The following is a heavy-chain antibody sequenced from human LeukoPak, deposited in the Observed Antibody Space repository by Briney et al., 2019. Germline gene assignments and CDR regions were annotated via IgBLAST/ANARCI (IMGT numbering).Heavy chain of an antibody. Sequence: PGGSLRLSCAASGFTFSSYWMSWVRQAPGKGLEWVANIKQDGSEKYYVDSVKGRFTISRDNSKNTLYLQANSLRAEDTAVYYCAKRIATAGIQYFLHWGQGALVTVSS. J-gene: IGHJ1*01. V-gene: IGHV3-7*03. D-gene: IGHD6-13*01. CDR2: IKQDGSEK. CDR1: GFTFSSYW. CDR3: AKRIATAGIQYFLH.